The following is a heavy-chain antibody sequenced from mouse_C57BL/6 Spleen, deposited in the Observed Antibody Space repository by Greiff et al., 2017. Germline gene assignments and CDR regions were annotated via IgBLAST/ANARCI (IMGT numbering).Heavy chain of an antibody. D-gene: IGHD1-1*01. V-gene: IGHV1-69*01. Sequence: QVQLQQPGAELVMPGASVKLSCKASGYTFTSYWMHWVKQRPGQGLEWIGEIDPSDSYTNYNQKFKGKSTLTVDKSSSTAYMQLSSLTSEDSAVYYCARRCNYYGSSLMDYWGQGTSVTVSS. CDR3: ARRCNYYGSSLMDY. J-gene: IGHJ4*01. CDR2: IDPSDSYT. CDR1: GYTFTSYW.